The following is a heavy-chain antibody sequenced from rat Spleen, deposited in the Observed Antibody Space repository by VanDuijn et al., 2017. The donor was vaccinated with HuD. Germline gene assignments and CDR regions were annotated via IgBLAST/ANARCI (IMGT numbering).Heavy chain of an antibody. CDR3: ARSYVYYGLNWFAY. CDR1: GFTFSRYW. J-gene: IGHJ3*01. Sequence: EVQLVETGGGLVQPGKSLKLSCVASGFTFSRYWMYWVRQAPTKGLEWVASISTGGGNTYYRDSVKGRFTISRDNAKSTLYLQMNSLRSEETATYYCARSYVYYGLNWFAYWGQGTLVTVSS. V-gene: IGHV5S11*01. D-gene: IGHD1-6*01. CDR2: ISTGGGNT.